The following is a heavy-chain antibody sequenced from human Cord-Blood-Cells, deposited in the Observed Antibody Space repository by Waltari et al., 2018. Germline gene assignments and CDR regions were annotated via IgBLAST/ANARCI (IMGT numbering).Heavy chain of an antibody. CDR3: ARGVGYYGSGSYYEDY. D-gene: IGHD3-10*01. V-gene: IGHV4-34*01. J-gene: IGHJ4*02. CDR2: INPSGST. Sequence: QVQLQQWGAGLLKPSETLSLTCAVYGGSFSGYYWSWIRQPPGKGLEWIGEINPSGSTNYNPSLKSRVTISVDTSKNQFSLKLSSVTAADTAVYYCARGVGYYGSGSYYEDYWGQGTLVTVSS. CDR1: GGSFSGYY.